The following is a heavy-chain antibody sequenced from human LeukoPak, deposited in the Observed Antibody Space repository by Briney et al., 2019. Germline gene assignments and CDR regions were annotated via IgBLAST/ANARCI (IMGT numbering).Heavy chain of an antibody. V-gene: IGHV3-23*01. CDR1: GFTFSSYA. CDR3: AKDQIVGATTPFDY. D-gene: IGHD1-26*01. CDR2: ISGSGGST. J-gene: IGHJ4*02. Sequence: WGTLRLSCAASGFTFSSYAMSWVRQAPGKGLEWIAAISGSGGSTYYADSVKGRFTISRDNSKNTLYLQMNSLRAEDTAVYYCAKDQIVGATTPFDYWGQGTLVTVSS.